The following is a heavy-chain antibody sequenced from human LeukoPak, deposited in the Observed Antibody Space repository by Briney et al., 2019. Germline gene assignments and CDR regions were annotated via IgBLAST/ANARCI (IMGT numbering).Heavy chain of an antibody. CDR3: AREFTNPSRGLRFLEWLLYSDY. CDR2: IIPIFGTA. V-gene: IGHV1-69*06. D-gene: IGHD3-3*01. Sequence: ASVKVSCKASGGTFSSYAISWVRQAPGQGLEWMGGIIPIFGTANYAQKFQGRVTITADKSTSTAYMELSSLRSEDTAVYYCAREFTNPSRGLRFLEWLLYSDYWGQGTLVTVSS. CDR1: GGTFSSYA. J-gene: IGHJ4*02.